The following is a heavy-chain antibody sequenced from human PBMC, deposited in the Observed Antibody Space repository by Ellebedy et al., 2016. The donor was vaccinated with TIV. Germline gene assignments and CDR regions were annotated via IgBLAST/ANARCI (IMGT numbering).Heavy chain of an antibody. CDR3: AKDLEWELLRSPDY. Sequence: SETLSLTXAVYGGSFSGYYWSWIRQAPGKGLEWIGEINHSGSTNYNPSLKSRVTISVDTSKNQFSLKLSSVTAADTAVYYCAKDLEWELLRSPDYWGQGTLVTVSS. J-gene: IGHJ4*02. D-gene: IGHD1-26*01. V-gene: IGHV4-34*01. CDR1: GGSFSGYY. CDR2: INHSGST.